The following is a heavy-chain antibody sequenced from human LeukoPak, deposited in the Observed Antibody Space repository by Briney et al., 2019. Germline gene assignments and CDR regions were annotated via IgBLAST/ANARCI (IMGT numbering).Heavy chain of an antibody. J-gene: IGHJ4*02. CDR1: GFTFSNFV. Sequence: GCSLRLSCAASGFTFSNFVMNWVRQAPGKGLQWVSTIGVGGVNTFYADSVKGRFTISRDDSQNTLYLQLNSLRAEDTAFYYCAKGETVFRGGPDYWGQGTLVTVSS. V-gene: IGHV3-23*01. CDR2: IGVGGVNT. CDR3: AKGETVFRGGPDY. D-gene: IGHD3-10*01.